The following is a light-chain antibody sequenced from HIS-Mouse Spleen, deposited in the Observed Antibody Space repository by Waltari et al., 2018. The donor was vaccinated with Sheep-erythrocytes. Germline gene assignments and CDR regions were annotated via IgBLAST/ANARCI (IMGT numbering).Light chain of an antibody. CDR1: SSAFGSYNL. V-gene: IGLV2-23*01. CDR2: KGS. Sequence: QSALTQPASVSGSPGQSITISSSGTSSAFGSYNLVSWYQQHPGKAPNLSIYKGSKRPSGVSNRFSGSKSGNTASLTISGLQAEDEADYYCCSYAGSSTPWVFGGGTKLTVL. J-gene: IGLJ3*02. CDR3: CSYAGSSTPWV.